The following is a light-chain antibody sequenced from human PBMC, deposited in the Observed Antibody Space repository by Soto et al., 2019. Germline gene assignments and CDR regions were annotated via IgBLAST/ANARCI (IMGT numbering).Light chain of an antibody. Sequence: EIVMTQSPATLSVSPGERATLSCRASQNVGSNLAWYQQKPGQAPRLLIYAASNRATGIQTKFSGSGSGTDVTLSISSLQSEDFALYYCQQFDHWRGTFAQGTKVEIK. V-gene: IGKV3-15*01. CDR3: QQFDHWRGT. CDR2: AAS. CDR1: QNVGSN. J-gene: IGKJ1*01.